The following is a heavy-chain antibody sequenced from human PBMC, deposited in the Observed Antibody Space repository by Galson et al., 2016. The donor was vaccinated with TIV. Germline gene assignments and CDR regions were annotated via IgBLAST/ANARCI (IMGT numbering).Heavy chain of an antibody. CDR1: GGAFISHG. J-gene: IGHJ4*02. CDR3: ARGGSTVTRPFDY. V-gene: IGHV1-69*13. Sequence: SVKVSCKASGGAFISHGISWVRQAPGQGLEWMRGIIPIFGLANYAQKFQGRVTITADDSTRTAYMELSSLRFDDTAVYYCARGGSTVTRPFDYWGQGTLVTVSS. D-gene: IGHD4-17*01. CDR2: IIPIFGLA.